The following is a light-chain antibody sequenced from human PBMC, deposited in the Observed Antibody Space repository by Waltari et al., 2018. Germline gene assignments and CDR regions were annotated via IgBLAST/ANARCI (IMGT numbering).Light chain of an antibody. Sequence: EIVLTQSPATLSLSPGERATLSCRASQSVSSFLAWYQPKPGQAPRLLIYEASNRATGIPAMFSGSGSGTDFTLTISSLEPEDFAVYYCQQRGNWPLTFGGGTKVEIK. CDR1: QSVSSF. J-gene: IGKJ4*01. V-gene: IGKV3-11*01. CDR3: QQRGNWPLT. CDR2: EAS.